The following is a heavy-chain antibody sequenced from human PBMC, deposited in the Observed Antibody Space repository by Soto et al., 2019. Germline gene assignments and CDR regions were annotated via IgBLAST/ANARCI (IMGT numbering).Heavy chain of an antibody. V-gene: IGHV1-69*12. J-gene: IGHJ6*02. CDR1: GGTFGNSA. CDR2: ISPIFPTP. Sequence: QVQLVQSGAEVKKPGSSVTVSCKASGGTFGNSAISWVRQAPGQGLEWMGGISPIFPTPDYAQKFQGRVMITADESTTPAYLELRSVNSEDTAVYDCARDKDRQQLGGNYYYGIDVWGQGTTVTVSS. CDR3: ARDKDRQQLGGNYYYGIDV. D-gene: IGHD2-15*01.